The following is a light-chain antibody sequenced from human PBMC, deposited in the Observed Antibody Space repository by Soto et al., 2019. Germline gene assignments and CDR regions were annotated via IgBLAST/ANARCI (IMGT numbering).Light chain of an antibody. CDR3: AAWDDSLTGYV. Sequence: QSVLTQPPSASGTPGQRVTISCSGSSSNIGSNTVNWYQQLPGTAPKLLIHANNQRPSGVPDRFAGYKSGTSASLAISWLQSEEADYYCAAWDDSLTGYVFGTGTKLTVL. J-gene: IGLJ1*01. CDR2: ANN. CDR1: SSNIGSNT. V-gene: IGLV1-44*01.